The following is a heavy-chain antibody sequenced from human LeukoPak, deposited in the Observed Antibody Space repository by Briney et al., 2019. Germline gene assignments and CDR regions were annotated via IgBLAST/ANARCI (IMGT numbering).Heavy chain of an antibody. D-gene: IGHD3-22*01. CDR2: ISSSSSYI. V-gene: IGHV3-21*01. Sequence: GGSLILSCAASGFTFSSCSMNWVREAPGKGLEWVSSISSSSSYIYYADSVKGRFTISRDNAKNSLYLQMNSLRAEDTAVYYCARDSYYYDSSGYYPVTFDYWGQGTLVTVSS. J-gene: IGHJ4*02. CDR1: GFTFSSCS. CDR3: ARDSYYYDSSGYYPVTFDY.